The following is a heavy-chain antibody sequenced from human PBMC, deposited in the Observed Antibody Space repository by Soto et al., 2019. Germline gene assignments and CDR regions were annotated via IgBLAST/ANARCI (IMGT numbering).Heavy chain of an antibody. V-gene: IGHV1-18*01. CDR2: ISAYNGNT. Sequence: QVQLVQSGAEVKKPGASVKVSCKASGYTFTNFGISWVRQAPGQGLEWMGWISAYNGNTNYAQNFQGRVTMTTDTSTSTAXMXXXXXXSDXXXVXXXXXXXXPIDYWGQGTLVTVSS. CDR3: XXXXXPIDY. CDR1: GYTFTNFG. J-gene: IGHJ4*02.